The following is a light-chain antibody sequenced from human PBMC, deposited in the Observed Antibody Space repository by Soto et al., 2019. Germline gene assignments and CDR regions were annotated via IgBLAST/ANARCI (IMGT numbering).Light chain of an antibody. J-gene: IGKJ4*01. Sequence: DIKMNQSPSTLSASVGDRVTITCRASQSISSWLAWYQQKPGKAPKLLIYKASSLESGVPSRFSGSGSGTEFTLTISSLQPDDFATYYCQQYNSYPALTFGGGSIVDIK. CDR3: QQYNSYPALT. V-gene: IGKV1-5*03. CDR1: QSISSW. CDR2: KAS.